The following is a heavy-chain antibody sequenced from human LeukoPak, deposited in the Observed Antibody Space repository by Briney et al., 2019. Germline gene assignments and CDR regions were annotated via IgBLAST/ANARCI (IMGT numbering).Heavy chain of an antibody. V-gene: IGHV1-8*01. Sequence: ASVKVSCKASGYTFTSNDINWVRQATGQGLEWMGWMNPNSGNTGYAQKFQGRVTMTRYTSISTAYMELSSLRSEDTAVYYCARGRGNMTTGSAAFDIWGQGTMVTVSS. D-gene: IGHD4-17*01. CDR3: ARGRGNMTTGSAAFDI. J-gene: IGHJ3*02. CDR1: GYTFTSND. CDR2: MNPNSGNT.